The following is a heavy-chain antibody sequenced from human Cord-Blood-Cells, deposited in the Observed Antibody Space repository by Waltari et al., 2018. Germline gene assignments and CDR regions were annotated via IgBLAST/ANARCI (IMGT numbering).Heavy chain of an antibody. V-gene: IGHV4-59*01. CDR3: ARGGTAMVIDY. J-gene: IGHJ4*02. Sequence: QESGPGLVKPSETLSLTCTVSGGSISSYYWSWIRQPPGKGLEWIGYIYYSGSTNYNPSLKSRVTISVDTAKNQFSLKLSSVTAADTAVYYCARGGTAMVIDYWGQGTLVTVSS. CDR1: GGSISSYY. D-gene: IGHD5-18*01. CDR2: IYYSGST.